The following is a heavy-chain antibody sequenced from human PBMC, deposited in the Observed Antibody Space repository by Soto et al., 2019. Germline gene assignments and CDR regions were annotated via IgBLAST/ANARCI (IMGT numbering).Heavy chain of an antibody. J-gene: IGHJ6*02. D-gene: IGHD6-13*01. V-gene: IGHV1-69*06. Sequence: QVQLVQSGAEAKKPGSSVKVSCKTSGGTFSSYAISWVRQAPGQGLEWMGGIVPLFRTTNYAQKFQGRVTINADTSPYTVYMELSGLRSGDTAVYYCARGGYSSTWSNLLDRSGLDVWGQGTTVTVSS. CDR2: IVPLFRTT. CDR3: ARGGYSSTWSNLLDRSGLDV. CDR1: GGTFSSYA.